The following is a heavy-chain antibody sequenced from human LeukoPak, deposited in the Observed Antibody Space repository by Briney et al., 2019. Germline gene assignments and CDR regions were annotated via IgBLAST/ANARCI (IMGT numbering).Heavy chain of an antibody. V-gene: IGHV4-59*12. Sequence: SETLSLTCTVSGGSISSYYWSWIRQPPGKGLEWIGYIYYSGSTNYNPSLKSRVTISVDTSKNQFSLKLSSVTAADTAVYYCARDRAHEYYDFWSGSYGDAFDIWGQGTMVTVSS. CDR2: IYYSGST. CDR1: GGSISSYY. J-gene: IGHJ3*02. CDR3: ARDRAHEYYDFWSGSYGDAFDI. D-gene: IGHD3-3*01.